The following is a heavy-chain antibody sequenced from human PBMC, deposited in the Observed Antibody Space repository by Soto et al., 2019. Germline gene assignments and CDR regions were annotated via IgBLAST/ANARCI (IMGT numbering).Heavy chain of an antibody. CDR1: GYTFTAYY. Sequence: ASVKVSCKASGYTFTAYYMHWVRQAPGQGLEWMGWINPNSGGTNYAQKFQDWVTMTWDTSISTAYMELSSVTAADTAVYYCARLGGGSSTIFWGQGTLVTVSS. CDR2: INPNSGGT. J-gene: IGHJ4*02. V-gene: IGHV1-2*04. CDR3: ARLGGGSSTIF. D-gene: IGHD2-15*01.